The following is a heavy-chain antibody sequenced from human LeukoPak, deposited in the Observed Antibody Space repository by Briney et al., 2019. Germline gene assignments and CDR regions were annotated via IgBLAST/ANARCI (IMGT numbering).Heavy chain of an antibody. Sequence: GGSLRLSCAASGFTFSNFGMNWVSQAPGKGLEWVSSISSNSRYIYYADSVKGRFTISRDNAKNSLYLQMNSLRAEDSAVYYCARQYYDFWSGFYTADYYFDYWGQGTLVTVSS. CDR3: ARQYYDFWSGFYTADYYFDY. D-gene: IGHD3-3*01. J-gene: IGHJ4*02. CDR2: ISSNSRYI. V-gene: IGHV3-21*01. CDR1: GFTFSNFG.